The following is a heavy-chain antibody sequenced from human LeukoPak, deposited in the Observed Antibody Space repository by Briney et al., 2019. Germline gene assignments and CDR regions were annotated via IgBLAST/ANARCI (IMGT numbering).Heavy chain of an antibody. CDR2: INAGNGNT. V-gene: IGHV1-3*01. CDR1: GYTFTSYA. Sequence: GASVKVSCKASGYTFTSYAMHWVRQAPGQRLEWMGWINAGNGNTKYSQKFQGRVTITRDTSASTAYMELSSLRSKDTAVYYCARYCSSTSCYLPDYYYYGMDVWGQGTTVTVSS. J-gene: IGHJ6*02. D-gene: IGHD2-2*01. CDR3: ARYCSSTSCYLPDYYYYGMDV.